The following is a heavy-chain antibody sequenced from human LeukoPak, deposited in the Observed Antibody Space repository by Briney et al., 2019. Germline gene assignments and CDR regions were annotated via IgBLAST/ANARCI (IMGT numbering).Heavy chain of an antibody. V-gene: IGHV4-59*01. CDR3: ARLQPNSGEWAFDI. CDR2: LYSRGSP. D-gene: IGHD1-1*01. Sequence: SETLSLTCTVSGASISTYYWSWIRQSPGKGLEWIGYLYSRGSPNYNPSLKRRVAISVDTSKNHFSLTLSSVTAADTAVYYCARLQPNSGEWAFDIWGQGTMVTVSS. CDR1: GASISTYY. J-gene: IGHJ3*02.